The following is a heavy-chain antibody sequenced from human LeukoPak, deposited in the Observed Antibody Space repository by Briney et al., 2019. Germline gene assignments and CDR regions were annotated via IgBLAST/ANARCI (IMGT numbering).Heavy chain of an antibody. Sequence: GGSLRLSCEASGFTFSIRSMNWVRQAPGKGLEWISYISWSSSAIYYADSVKGRFTISRDNAKNSVYLQMSSLRDEDTAVYYCARDLGPIDFWGQGTLVTVSS. D-gene: IGHD3/OR15-3a*01. CDR3: ARDLGPIDF. J-gene: IGHJ4*02. CDR2: ISWSSSAI. V-gene: IGHV3-48*02. CDR1: GFTFSIRS.